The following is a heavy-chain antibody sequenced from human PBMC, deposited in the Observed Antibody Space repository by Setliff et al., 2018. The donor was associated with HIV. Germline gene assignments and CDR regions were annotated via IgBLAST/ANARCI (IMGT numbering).Heavy chain of an antibody. CDR3: ARAKATRQARPTNCFDP. V-gene: IGHV1-69*13. CDR1: GGNFRFYA. D-gene: IGHD1-1*01. Sequence: SVKVSCKSSGGNFRFYAFSWVRQAPGQGLEWMGGIIPMFVTANYAQKFQDRVTITADGSTSTAYMELSSLRFEDTAVYYCARAKATRQARPTNCFDPWGQGTLVTVSS. J-gene: IGHJ5*02. CDR2: IIPMFVTA.